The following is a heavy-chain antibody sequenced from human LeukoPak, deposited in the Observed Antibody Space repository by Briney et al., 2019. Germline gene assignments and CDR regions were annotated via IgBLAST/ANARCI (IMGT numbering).Heavy chain of an antibody. CDR2: IWYDGSKK. D-gene: IGHD3-16*01. V-gene: IGHV3-33*01. CDR1: GFSFDTHG. Sequence: GGSLRLSCAASGFSFDTHGMYWVRQAPGKGLEWVAVIWYDGSKKYYADSVKGRFTISRDNSKKSLFLQMNSLRAEDTALYYCARDVFADSSGGSFDFWGQGTLVTVSS. J-gene: IGHJ4*02. CDR3: ARDVFADSSGGSFDF.